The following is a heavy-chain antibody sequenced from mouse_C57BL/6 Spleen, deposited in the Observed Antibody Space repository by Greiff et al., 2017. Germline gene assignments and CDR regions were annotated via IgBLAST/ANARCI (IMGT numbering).Heavy chain of an antibody. CDR3: ARHITTVVAGIYFCY. J-gene: IGHJ2*01. CDR1: GYTFTSYG. CDR2: IYPGSGNT. V-gene: IGHV1-81*01. Sequence: VQLQESGAELARPGASVKLSCKASGYTFTSYGISWVKQSTGQCLEWIGEIYPGSGNTYYNEKFKGKATLTADKSSSTAYMELRSLTSEDSAVYFCARHITTVVAGIYFCYWGKGTTLTVSS. D-gene: IGHD1-1*01.